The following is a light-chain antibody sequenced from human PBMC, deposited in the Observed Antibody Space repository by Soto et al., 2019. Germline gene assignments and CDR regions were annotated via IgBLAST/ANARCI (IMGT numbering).Light chain of an antibody. CDR3: AAWDDSLSGVL. V-gene: IGLV1-44*01. J-gene: IGLJ2*01. CDR1: SSNIGNNT. CDR2: ANN. Sequence: QSVLTQPPSASGTPGQRVTISCSGGSSNIGNNTVNWYQQLPGTAPKLLIYANNQRPSGVPDRFSGSKSGTSASLAISGLQSKDEVDYYCAAWDDSLSGVLFGGGTKLTVL.